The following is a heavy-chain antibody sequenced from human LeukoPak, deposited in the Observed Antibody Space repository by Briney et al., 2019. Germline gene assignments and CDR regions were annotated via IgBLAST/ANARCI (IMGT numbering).Heavy chain of an antibody. CDR2: MNPNSGNT. V-gene: IGHV1-8*01. CDR3: ARTRSNRLEFKNNWFDP. J-gene: IGHJ5*02. CDR1: GYTFTSYD. Sequence: ASVKVSCKASGYTFTSYDINWVRQATGQGLEWMGWMNPNSGNTGYAQKFQGRVTMTRNTSISTAYMELSSLRSEDTAVYYCARTRSNRLEFKNNWFDPWGQGTLVTVSS. D-gene: IGHD1-1*01.